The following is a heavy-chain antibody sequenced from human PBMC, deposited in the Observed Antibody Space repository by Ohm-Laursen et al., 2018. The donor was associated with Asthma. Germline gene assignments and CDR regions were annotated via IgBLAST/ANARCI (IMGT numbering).Heavy chain of an antibody. CDR2: INTYGTVT. J-gene: IGHJ4*02. CDR3: ARGRRMVATSFPYYFDY. Sequence: SLRLPCTASGFTFSGYWMYWVRQAPGTGLVWVSRINTYGTVTNYADSVKGRFTISRDNAKNSLYLQMNSLRAEDTAVYYCARGRRMVATSFPYYFDYWGQGTLVTVSS. D-gene: IGHD5-12*01. V-gene: IGHV3-74*01. CDR1: GFTFSGYW.